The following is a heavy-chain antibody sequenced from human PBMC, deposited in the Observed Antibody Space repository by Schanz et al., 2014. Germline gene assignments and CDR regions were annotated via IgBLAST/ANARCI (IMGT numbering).Heavy chain of an antibody. J-gene: IGHJ2*01. Sequence: EVQLLESGGGLVQHGGSLRLSCATSGFSFSSYAINWVRQAPGKGLEWISYISSSSSTRYYADSVKGRFTISRDNSKNTLFLQMSSLRVDDMAVYYCGRAGTGMAGWYFDLWGRGTLVTVSS. CDR1: GFSFSSYA. D-gene: IGHD5-18*01. CDR2: ISSSSSTR. CDR3: GRAGTGMAGWYFDL. V-gene: IGHV3-48*01.